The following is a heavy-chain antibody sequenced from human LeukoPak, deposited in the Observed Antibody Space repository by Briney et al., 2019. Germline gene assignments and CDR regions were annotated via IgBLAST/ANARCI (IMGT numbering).Heavy chain of an antibody. CDR1: GFTFSTYS. CDR3: AKEGYY. J-gene: IGHJ4*02. CDR2: ISSSRSTI. V-gene: IGHV3-48*01. Sequence: GSLRLSCAASGFTFSTYSMNWVRQASGKGLEWISYISSSRSTIYHADSVKGRFTISRDNSKNTLYLQMNSLRAEDTAVYYCAKEGYYWGQGTLVTVSS.